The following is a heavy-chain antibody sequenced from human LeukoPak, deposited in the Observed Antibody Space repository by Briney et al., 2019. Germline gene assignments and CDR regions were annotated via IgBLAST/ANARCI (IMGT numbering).Heavy chain of an antibody. D-gene: IGHD3-16*02. CDR3: ARDYSSIMITFGGVIAPLDY. Sequence: SVKVSCKASGGTFSSYAISWVRQAPGQGLEWMGGIIPIFGTANYAQKFQGRVTMTRDTSISTAYMELSRLRSDDTAVYYCARDYSSIMITFGGVIAPLDYWGQGTLVTVSS. CDR2: IIPIFGTA. CDR1: GGTFSSYA. J-gene: IGHJ4*02. V-gene: IGHV1-69*05.